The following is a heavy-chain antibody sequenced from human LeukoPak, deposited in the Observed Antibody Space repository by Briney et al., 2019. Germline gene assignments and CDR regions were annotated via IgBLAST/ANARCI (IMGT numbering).Heavy chain of an antibody. CDR3: ARIYCGGDCRGYYYHYYKDV. Sequence: SETLSLTCAVYGGSFSGYYWSWIRQPPGKGLEWIGEINHSGSTNYNPSLKSRVTISVDTSKNQFSLKLSSVTAADTAVYYCARIYCGGDCRGYYYHYYKDVWGKGTTVTISS. D-gene: IGHD2-21*02. V-gene: IGHV4-34*01. CDR1: GGSFSGYY. J-gene: IGHJ6*03. CDR2: INHSGST.